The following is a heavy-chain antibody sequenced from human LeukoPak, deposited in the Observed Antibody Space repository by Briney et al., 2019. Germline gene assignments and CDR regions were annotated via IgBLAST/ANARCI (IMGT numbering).Heavy chain of an antibody. D-gene: IGHD6-6*01. CDR3: ARASIAARQADYFDY. Sequence: PSETLSLTCTVSGGSISSSSYYGGWLRQPPGKGLEWIESIYYSGSTYYNPSLKSRVNISVDTSKNPFSLKLSSVTAADTAVYYCARASIAARQADYFDYWGQGTLVTVSS. CDR1: GGSISSSSYY. V-gene: IGHV4-39*07. CDR2: IYYSGST. J-gene: IGHJ4*02.